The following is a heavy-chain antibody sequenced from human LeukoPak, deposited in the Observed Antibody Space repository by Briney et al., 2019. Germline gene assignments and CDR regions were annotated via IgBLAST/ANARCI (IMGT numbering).Heavy chain of an antibody. J-gene: IGHJ3*02. D-gene: IGHD1-26*01. CDR3: AKESWGSGSYLGAFDI. V-gene: IGHV3-21*04. Sequence: GGSLRLSCAASGFTFSSYSMNWVRQAPGKGLEWVSSISSSSSYIYYAGSVKGRFTISRDNSKNSLYLQMNSLRAEDTALYYCAKESWGSGSYLGAFDIWGQGTMVTVSS. CDR1: GFTFSSYS. CDR2: ISSSSSYI.